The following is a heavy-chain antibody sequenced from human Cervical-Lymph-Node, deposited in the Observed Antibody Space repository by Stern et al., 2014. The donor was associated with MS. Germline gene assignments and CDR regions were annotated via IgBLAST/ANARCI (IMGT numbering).Heavy chain of an antibody. Sequence: VQLVESGSELKEPGASVKVSCKASGYTFTSYAMNWVRQVPGQGLEWMGWINTNTWNPTYDQGFTGRFVFSLDTSVSTAYLQISSLKAEDTAVYYCARGRYCSAGSCYSDYWGQGALVTVSS. CDR1: GYTFTSYA. D-gene: IGHD2-15*01. CDR3: ARGRYCSAGSCYSDY. V-gene: IGHV7-4-1*02. CDR2: INTNTWNP. J-gene: IGHJ4*02.